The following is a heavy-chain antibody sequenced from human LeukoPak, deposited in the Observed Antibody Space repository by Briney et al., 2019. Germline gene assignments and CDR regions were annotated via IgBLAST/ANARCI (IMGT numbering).Heavy chain of an antibody. J-gene: IGHJ4*02. CDR1: GFTFSSYG. CDR2: ISGRGGIT. CDR3: AKLPGYTYGISFDY. Sequence: GGSLRLSCAASGFTFSSYGMSGVRQAPGKGLEGVSGISGRGGITYYADSVKGRFTISRDNSKNTLYLQMNSLRPEDTAVYYCAKLPGYTYGISFDYWGQGTLVTVSS. V-gene: IGHV3-23*01. D-gene: IGHD5-18*01.